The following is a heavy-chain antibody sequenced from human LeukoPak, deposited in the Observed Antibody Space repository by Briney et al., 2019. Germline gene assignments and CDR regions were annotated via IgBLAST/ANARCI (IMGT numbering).Heavy chain of an antibody. CDR3: ARENRGRYCSSTSCYSHYYYYYMDV. V-gene: IGHV1-69*05. CDR2: IIPIFGKS. J-gene: IGHJ6*03. Sequence: SVKVSCKASGGTFSSYAISWVRQAPGQGLEWMGGIIPIFGKSNYAQKFQGRVTITTDESTSTAYMELSSLRSEDTAVYYCARENRGRYCSSTSCYSHYYYYYMDVWGKGTTVTVSS. CDR1: GGTFSSYA. D-gene: IGHD2-2*02.